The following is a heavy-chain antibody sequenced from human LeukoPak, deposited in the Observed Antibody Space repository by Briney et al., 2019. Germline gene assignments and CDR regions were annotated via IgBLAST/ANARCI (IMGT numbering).Heavy chain of an antibody. CDR3: ARETYYYDGTNFFFKFDY. CDR1: GFTFYNTW. Sequence: GGSLRLSCTVSGFTFYNTWMNWVRQAPGKGLEWVASIKDDGSEKYYVDSVKGRFTISRDNAKNSLYLQMNSLRAEDTAVYYCARETYYYDGTNFFFKFDYWGQGTLVTVSP. V-gene: IGHV3-7*03. CDR2: IKDDGSEK. D-gene: IGHD3-22*01. J-gene: IGHJ4*02.